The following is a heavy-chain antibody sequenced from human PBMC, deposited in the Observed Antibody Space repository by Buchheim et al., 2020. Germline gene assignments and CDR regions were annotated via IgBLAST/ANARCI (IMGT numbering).Heavy chain of an antibody. V-gene: IGHV3-23*01. CDR3: GGRSYGMDV. CDR1: GITFSSYA. CDR2: ISGSGDSK. J-gene: IGHJ6*02. Sequence: EVQLLESGGGLVQPGGSLRLSCAASGITFSSYAMYWVRQAPGKGLEWVSSISGSGDSKYYADSVKGRFTISSDNSKNTLYLQMDSLRDEDTAVYYSGGRSYGMDVWGQGTT. D-gene: IGHD3-10*01.